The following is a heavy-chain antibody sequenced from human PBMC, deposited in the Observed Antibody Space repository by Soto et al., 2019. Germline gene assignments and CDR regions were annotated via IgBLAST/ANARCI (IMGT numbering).Heavy chain of an antibody. CDR3: ARDRSSSRRVTGED. J-gene: IGHJ4*02. D-gene: IGHD2-8*01. CDR2: LYDGGTT. V-gene: IGHV3-66*01. CDR1: GFTVSSNY. Sequence: EVQLVESGGGLVQPGGSLRLSCAASGFTVSSNYMTWVRQAPGKGLEWVSVLYDGGTTHYADSVKGRFTISRDNSKNTVYLQMNTLRVEDTAVYYCARDRSSSRRVTGEDWGQGTLVTVSS.